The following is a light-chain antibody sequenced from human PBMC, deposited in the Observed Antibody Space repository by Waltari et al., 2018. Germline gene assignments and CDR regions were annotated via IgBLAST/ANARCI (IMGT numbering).Light chain of an antibody. Sequence: QSALTQPASVSGTPGQSITISCTGTNRDVGTYNLVSWYQHHPGDAPKLMICEVIKRPSGVSNRFSGSKSGNTASLTISGLQAEDEADYYCCSYAGSGTYVFGTGTKVTVL. CDR3: CSYAGSGTYV. CDR2: EVI. CDR1: NRDVGTYNL. J-gene: IGLJ1*01. V-gene: IGLV2-23*02.